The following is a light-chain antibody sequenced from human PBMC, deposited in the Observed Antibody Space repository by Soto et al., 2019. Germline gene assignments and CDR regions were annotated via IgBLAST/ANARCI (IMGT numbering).Light chain of an antibody. J-gene: IGKJ1*01. CDR1: RSVSSN. Sequence: EIVMTQSPATLSVSPGEGTTLSCRTRRSVSSNLAWYQQKPGQAPRLLIYGASTRATGIPARFSGSGSGTEFTLTISSLQYEDFAVYYCQQYNNWPFPSWTFGQGTKVEIK. CDR2: GAS. V-gene: IGKV3-15*01. CDR3: QQYNNWPFPSWT.